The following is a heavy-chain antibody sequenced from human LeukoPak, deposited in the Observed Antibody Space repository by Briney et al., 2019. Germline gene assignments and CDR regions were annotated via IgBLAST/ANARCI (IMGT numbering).Heavy chain of an antibody. CDR2: IYHSGST. CDR3: ARGHRYSSGSAYDY. CDR1: GGSISSSNW. D-gene: IGHD6-19*01. V-gene: IGHV4-4*02. Sequence: SGTLSLTCAVSGGSISSSNWWSWVRQPPGKGLEWIGEIYHSGSTNYNPSLKSRVTISVDKSKNQFSLKLSSVTAADTAVYYCARGHRYSSGSAYDYWGQGTLVTVSS. J-gene: IGHJ4*02.